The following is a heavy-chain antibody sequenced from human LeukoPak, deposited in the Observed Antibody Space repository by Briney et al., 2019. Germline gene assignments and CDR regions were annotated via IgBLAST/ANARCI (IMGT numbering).Heavy chain of an antibody. CDR2: INHSGST. J-gene: IGHJ3*02. Sequence: GSLRLSCAASGFTFSSYAMSWARQPPGKGLEWIGEINHSGSTNYNPSLKSRVTISVDTSKNQFSLKLSSVTAADTAVYYCARGGAFDIWGQGTMVTVSS. CDR3: ARGGAFDI. CDR1: GFTFSSYA. V-gene: IGHV4-34*01.